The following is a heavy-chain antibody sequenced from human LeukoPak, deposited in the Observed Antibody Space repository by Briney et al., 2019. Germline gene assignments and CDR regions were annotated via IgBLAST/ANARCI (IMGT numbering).Heavy chain of an antibody. Sequence: GGSLRLSCAASGFPFSSFEMNWVRQSPGKGLEWVSYISHGGRTIYYADSVRGRFTISRDNAKNSLYLQMNSLRAEDTAVYYCASASTTFDYYYYYMDVWGEGTTVTVSS. CDR2: ISHGGRTI. CDR1: GFPFSSFE. J-gene: IGHJ6*03. CDR3: ASASTTFDYYYYYMDV. V-gene: IGHV3-48*03. D-gene: IGHD3-9*01.